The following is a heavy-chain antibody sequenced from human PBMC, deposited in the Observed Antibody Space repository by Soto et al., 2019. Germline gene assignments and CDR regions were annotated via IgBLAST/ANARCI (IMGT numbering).Heavy chain of an antibody. CDR2: ISGSGGST. D-gene: IGHD6-19*01. V-gene: IGHV3-23*01. CDR1: GFTFSSYA. J-gene: IGHJ4*02. Sequence: GGSLRLSCAASGFTFSSYAMSWVRQAPGKGLEWVSAISGSGGSTYYADSVKGRFTISRDNSKNTLYLQMNSLRAEDTAVYYCAKDSVLIGWFRWVGGIYFDYWGQGTLVTVSS. CDR3: AKDSVLIGWFRWVGGIYFDY.